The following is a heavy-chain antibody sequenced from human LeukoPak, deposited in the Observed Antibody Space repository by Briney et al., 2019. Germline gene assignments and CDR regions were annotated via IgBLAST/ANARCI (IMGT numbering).Heavy chain of an antibody. Sequence: SETLSLTCTVSGGSISSYYWSWIRQPPGKGLEWVGHIYYLGSTNYNPSLKSRVTISIDTSKNQFSLKLSSVTAADTAVYYCARGRQWLVPGFDPWGQGTLVTVSS. CDR2: IYYLGST. J-gene: IGHJ5*02. V-gene: IGHV4-59*01. D-gene: IGHD6-19*01. CDR3: ARGRQWLVPGFDP. CDR1: GGSISSYY.